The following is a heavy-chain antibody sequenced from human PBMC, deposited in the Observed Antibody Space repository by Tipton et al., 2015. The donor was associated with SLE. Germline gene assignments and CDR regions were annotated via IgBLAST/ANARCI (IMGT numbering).Heavy chain of an antibody. V-gene: IGHV4-34*01. CDR3: ASSRGVAVRAFDI. CDR1: GGSFNGYY. D-gene: IGHD6-19*01. CDR2: ITPSGST. Sequence: TLSLTCAVYGGSFNGYYWSWIRQPPGKGLEWIGEITPSGSTNCNPSLKSRVTLSVDTSKSQFSLDLTSVTAADTAVYYCASSRGVAVRAFDIWGQGTMVTVSS. J-gene: IGHJ3*02.